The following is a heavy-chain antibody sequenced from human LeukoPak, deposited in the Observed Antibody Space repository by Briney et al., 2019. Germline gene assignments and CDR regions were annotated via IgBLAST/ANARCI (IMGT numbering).Heavy chain of an antibody. J-gene: IGHJ4*02. Sequence: GGSLRLSCAASGFTFSTYAMHWVRQAPGKGLEWVAVISYDGRNKYCADSVKGRFTISRDNSKNTLYVQMNSLRAEDTAVYYCARDQWELNYWGQGTLVTVSS. CDR3: ARDQWELNY. CDR1: GFTFSTYA. V-gene: IGHV3-30*04. D-gene: IGHD1-26*01. CDR2: ISYDGRNK.